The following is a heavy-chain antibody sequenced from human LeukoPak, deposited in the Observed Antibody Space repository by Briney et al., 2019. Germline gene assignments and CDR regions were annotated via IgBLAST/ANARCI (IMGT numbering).Heavy chain of an antibody. CDR3: ARDFPTFDP. J-gene: IGHJ5*02. Sequence: GGSLRLSCAASGFTVSSNYMSWVRQAPGKGLEWVSVIYSGGSTYYADSVKARFTIARDNSKNTLYPQMNSLRAEDTAVYYCARDFPTFDPWGQGTLVTVSS. V-gene: IGHV3-53*01. CDR1: GFTVSSNY. CDR2: IYSGGST.